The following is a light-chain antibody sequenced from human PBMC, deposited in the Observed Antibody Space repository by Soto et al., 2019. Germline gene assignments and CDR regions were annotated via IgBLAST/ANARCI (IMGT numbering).Light chain of an antibody. J-gene: IGKJ1*01. CDR1: QSINY. V-gene: IGKV3-20*01. Sequence: EIVLTQSPGTLSLSPGERATLSCRASQSINYLAWYQQKPGQGPRPLMYGASSRATGIPDRFSGSGSGTDFTLTISRLEPEDFAVYYCQQYDSSSRTFGQGTKVEIK. CDR2: GAS. CDR3: QQYDSSSRT.